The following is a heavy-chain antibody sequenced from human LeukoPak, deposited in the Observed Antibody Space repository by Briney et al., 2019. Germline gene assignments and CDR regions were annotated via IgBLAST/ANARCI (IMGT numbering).Heavy chain of an antibody. J-gene: IGHJ6*03. D-gene: IGHD1-26*01. CDR3: ARLRGQRGRLAVGMKGDYYMDV. CDR2: IYASGNT. Sequence: PSETLSLTCSVSGVSIRSESWSWMRQPPGKGLEWIGDIYASGNTRYNPTVKSRVTTSSDTSKNQLSLKLTSATAADTAVYYCARLRGQRGRLAVGMKGDYYMDVWGKGTTVTVSS. V-gene: IGHV4-4*08. CDR1: GVSIRSES.